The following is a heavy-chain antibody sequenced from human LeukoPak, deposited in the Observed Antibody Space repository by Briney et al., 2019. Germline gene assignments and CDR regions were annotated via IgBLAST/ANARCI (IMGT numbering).Heavy chain of an antibody. CDR3: ARDLTGASGY. Sequence: PGGSLRLSCAASGFTFSHYSMNWVRQAPGKGLEWVSYISSSSNTIYYADSVTGRFTISRDNARNSLYLQMNSLRAEDTAVYYCARDLTGASGYWGQGTLVTVSS. CDR1: GFTFSHYS. J-gene: IGHJ4*02. D-gene: IGHD3-10*01. CDR2: ISSSSNTI. V-gene: IGHV3-48*01.